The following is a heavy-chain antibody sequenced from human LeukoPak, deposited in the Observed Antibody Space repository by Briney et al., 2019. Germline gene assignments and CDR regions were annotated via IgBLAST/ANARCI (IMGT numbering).Heavy chain of an antibody. CDR1: GGSFSGYY. Sequence: SETLSLTCAVCGGSFSGYYWSWIRQPPGKGLEWIGEINHSGSTNYNPSLKSRVTISVDTSKNQFSLKLSSVTAADTAVYYCARRANYYYDSSGYPHIDYRGQGTLVTVSS. J-gene: IGHJ4*02. V-gene: IGHV4-34*01. CDR2: INHSGST. CDR3: ARRANYYYDSSGYPHIDY. D-gene: IGHD3-22*01.